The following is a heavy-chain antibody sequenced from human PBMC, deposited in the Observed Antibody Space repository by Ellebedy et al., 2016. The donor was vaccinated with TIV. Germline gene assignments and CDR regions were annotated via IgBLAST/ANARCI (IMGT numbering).Heavy chain of an antibody. CDR2: ISYDGSNK. CDR1: GFTFSSYG. D-gene: IGHD3-22*01. CDR3: ARTYYYDSSGYYDY. V-gene: IGHV3-30*03. Sequence: GESLKISXAASGFTFSSYGMHWVRQAPGKGLEWVAVISYDGSNKYYADSVKGRFTISRDNSKNTLYLQMNSLRAEDTAVYYCARTYYYDSSGYYDYWGQGTLVTVSS. J-gene: IGHJ4*02.